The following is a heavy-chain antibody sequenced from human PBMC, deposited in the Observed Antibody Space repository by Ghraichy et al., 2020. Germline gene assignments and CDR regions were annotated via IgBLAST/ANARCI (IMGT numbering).Heavy chain of an antibody. D-gene: IGHD6-6*01. CDR2: IYYMGTI. J-gene: IGHJ6*02. Sequence: SETLSLTCSVSGGSISRHYWSWIRQSPGRGLQWIGDIYYMGTITYNPSLKSRVTISMDTSKNQFSLKLSSMTAADTAVYYCATRIAARPHYYYGMDVWGQGTTVTVSS. V-gene: IGHV4-59*11. CDR3: ATRIAARPHYYYGMDV. CDR1: GGSISRHY.